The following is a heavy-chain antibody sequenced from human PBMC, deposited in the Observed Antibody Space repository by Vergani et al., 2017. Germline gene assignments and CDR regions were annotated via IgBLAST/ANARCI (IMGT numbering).Heavy chain of an antibody. CDR3: ARARRLNYRGDGMDV. J-gene: IGHJ6*02. CDR2: IHNRGKT. D-gene: IGHD5-24*01. Sequence: QVRLEESGPGLVKPSETLSLTCSVSGYSIGSGFYWAWIRQSPGEGLQWLTSIHNRGKTYHNPSLKSRVSVSLDTSKNRFSLNLASVTATDTAVYYCARARRLNYRGDGMDVWGQGTTVTVSS. CDR1: GYSIGSGFY. V-gene: IGHV4-38-2*01.